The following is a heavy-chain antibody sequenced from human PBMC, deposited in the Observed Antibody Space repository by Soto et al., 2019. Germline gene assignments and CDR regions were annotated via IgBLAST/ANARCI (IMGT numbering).Heavy chain of an antibody. CDR2: IYYSGST. D-gene: IGHD5-18*01. J-gene: IGHJ5*02. CDR1: GGSISSGGYY. CDR3: ARTSVGYRVKYNWFDP. V-gene: IGHV4-31*03. Sequence: SETLSLTCTVSGGSISSGGYYWSWIRQHPGKGLEWIGYIYYSGSTYYNPSLKSRVTISVDTSKNQFSLKLSSVTAADTAVYYCARTSVGYRVKYNWFDPWGQGTLVTVSS.